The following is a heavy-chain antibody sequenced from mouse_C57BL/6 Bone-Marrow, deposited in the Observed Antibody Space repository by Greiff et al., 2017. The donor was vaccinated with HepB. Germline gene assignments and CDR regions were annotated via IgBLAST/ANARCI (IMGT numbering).Heavy chain of an antibody. CDR3: ARAYLAYYFDY. Sequence: QVQLQQSGAELAKPGASVKLSCKASGYTFTSYWMHWVKQRPGQGLEWIGYINPSSGYTKYNQKFKDKATLTADESSSTACMQLSVLTYEDSAVYYCARAYLAYYFDYWGQGTTLTVSS. D-gene: IGHD5-5*01. J-gene: IGHJ2*01. V-gene: IGHV1-7*01. CDR2: INPSSGYT. CDR1: GYTFTSYW.